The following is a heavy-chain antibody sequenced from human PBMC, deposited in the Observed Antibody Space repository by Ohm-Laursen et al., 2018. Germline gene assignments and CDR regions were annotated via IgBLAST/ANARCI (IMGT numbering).Heavy chain of an antibody. CDR1: GFTFDDYA. Sequence: SLRLSCAASGFTFDDYAMHWVRQAPGKGLEWVSGISWNSGSIGYADSVKGRFTISRDNAKNTLYLQMNSLRAEDTAVYYCARDLESTLSADYWGQGTLVTVSS. CDR3: ARDLESTLSADY. J-gene: IGHJ4*02. CDR2: ISWNSGSI. D-gene: IGHD2-15*01. V-gene: IGHV3-9*01.